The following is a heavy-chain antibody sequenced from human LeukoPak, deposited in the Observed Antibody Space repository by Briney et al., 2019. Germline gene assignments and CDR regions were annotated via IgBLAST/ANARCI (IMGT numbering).Heavy chain of an antibody. CDR3: AKDFWSGYYSGYFDY. V-gene: IGHV3-23*01. J-gene: IGHJ4*02. D-gene: IGHD3-3*01. Sequence: GGSLRLSCAASGFTFSSYGMSWVRQAPGKGLEWVSAISGSGGSTYYADSVKGRFTISRDNSKNTLYLQMNSLRAEDTAVYYCAKDFWSGYYSGYFDYWGQGTLVTVSS. CDR2: ISGSGGST. CDR1: GFTFSSYG.